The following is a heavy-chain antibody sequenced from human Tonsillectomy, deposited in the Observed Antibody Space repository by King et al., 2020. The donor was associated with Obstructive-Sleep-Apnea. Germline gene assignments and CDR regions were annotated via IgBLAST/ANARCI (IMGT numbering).Heavy chain of an antibody. V-gene: IGHV3-15*01. Sequence: VQLVESGGDLVKPGGSLRLSCAVSGFTFSNAWMSWVRQAPGKGLEWVGRIKSKTDDGTTDYAAPVKGRFTISRDDSKNTLYLQMNSLITEDTAVYYCTTGIMITFGGVIVDGYFDYWGQGTLVTVSS. CDR1: GFTFSNAW. CDR3: TTGIMITFGGVIVDGYFDY. J-gene: IGHJ4*02. D-gene: IGHD3-16*02. CDR2: IKSKTDDGTT.